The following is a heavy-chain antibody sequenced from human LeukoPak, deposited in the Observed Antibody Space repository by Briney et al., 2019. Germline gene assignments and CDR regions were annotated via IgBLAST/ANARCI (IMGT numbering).Heavy chain of an antibody. CDR3: AKDRRGYSYGPFDY. Sequence: PGGSLRLSCAPSGFTLYDYAIHWVRHAPGKGLAWVTLISWDGGSPYYADSMKGRFTIFRDNSKNSLYLQMNSLRAEDTALYYCAKDRRGYSYGPFDYWGQGTLVTV. CDR1: GFTLYDYA. D-gene: IGHD5-18*01. V-gene: IGHV3-43D*03. J-gene: IGHJ4*02. CDR2: ISWDGGSP.